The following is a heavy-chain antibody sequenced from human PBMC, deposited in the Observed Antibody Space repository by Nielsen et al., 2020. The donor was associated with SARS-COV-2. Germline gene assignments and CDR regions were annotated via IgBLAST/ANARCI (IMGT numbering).Heavy chain of an antibody. Sequence: GESLKISCAASGFTFSSYGMHWVRQAPGKGLEWVAVISYGGSNKYYADSVKGRFTISRDNSKNTLYLQMNSLRAEDTAVYYCAKDGGYGDYAGYFDLWGRGTLVTVSS. J-gene: IGHJ2*01. CDR1: GFTFSSYG. V-gene: IGHV3-30*18. CDR3: AKDGGYGDYAGYFDL. CDR2: ISYGGSNK. D-gene: IGHD4-17*01.